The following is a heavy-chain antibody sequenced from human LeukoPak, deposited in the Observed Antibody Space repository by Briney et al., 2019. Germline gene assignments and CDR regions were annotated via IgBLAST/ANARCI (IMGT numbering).Heavy chain of an antibody. D-gene: IGHD6-13*01. CDR2: INTGNGNT. CDR1: GYIFTSYA. Sequence: ASVKLSCKASGYIFTSYAMHWVRQAPGQRLEWMGWINTGNGNTKYSQKFQGRVTITRDTSASIAYMELSSLRSEDTAVYYCARVSYSTSHKVGYYFDYWGQGTLVTVSS. V-gene: IGHV1-3*04. J-gene: IGHJ4*02. CDR3: ARVSYSTSHKVGYYFDY.